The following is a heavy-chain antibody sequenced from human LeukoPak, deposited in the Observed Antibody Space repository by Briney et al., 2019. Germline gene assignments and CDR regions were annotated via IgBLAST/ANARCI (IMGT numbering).Heavy chain of an antibody. CDR3: ARVGSWYSSGWYYFDY. CDR1: GGSISSYY. J-gene: IGHJ4*02. D-gene: IGHD6-19*01. V-gene: IGHV4-59*01. CDR2: IYYTGST. Sequence: PSETLSLTCTVSGGSISSYYWSWIRQPPGKGLEWIGYIYYTGSTNYNPSLKSRVTISVDTSKNQFSLKLSSVTAADTAVYYCARVGSWYSSGWYYFDYWGQGTLVTVSS.